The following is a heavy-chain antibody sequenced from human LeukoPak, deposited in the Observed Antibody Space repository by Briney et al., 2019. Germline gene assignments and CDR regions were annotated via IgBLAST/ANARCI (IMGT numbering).Heavy chain of an antibody. CDR2: ISAYNGNT. CDR1: GYTFTSYG. CDR3: ARDMDGDYVGY. D-gene: IGHD4-17*01. V-gene: IGHV1-18*01. Sequence: ASVKVSCKASGYTFTSYGISWVRQAPGQGLEWMGWISAYNGNTNYAQKFQGRVTITADKSTSTAYMELSSLRSEDTAVYYCARDMDGDYVGYWGQGTLVTVSS. J-gene: IGHJ4*02.